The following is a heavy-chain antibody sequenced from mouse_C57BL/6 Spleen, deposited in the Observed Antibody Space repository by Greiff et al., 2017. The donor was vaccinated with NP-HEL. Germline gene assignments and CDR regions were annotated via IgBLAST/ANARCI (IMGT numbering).Heavy chain of an antibody. CDR3: ARSYSNYEDAMDY. D-gene: IGHD2-5*01. CDR2: IYPGSGGT. V-gene: IGHV1-54*01. CDR1: GYAFTNYL. Sequence: VQLQQSGAELVRPGTSVKVSCKASGYAFTNYLIEWVKQRPGQGLEWIGVIYPGSGGTNYNEKFKGKATLTADKSSSTAYMQLSSLTSEDSAVYFCARSYSNYEDAMDYWGQGTSVTVSS. J-gene: IGHJ4*01.